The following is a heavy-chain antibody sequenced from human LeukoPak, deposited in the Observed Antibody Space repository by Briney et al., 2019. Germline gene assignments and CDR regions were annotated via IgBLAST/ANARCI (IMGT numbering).Heavy chain of an antibody. J-gene: IGHJ4*02. V-gene: IGHV1-2*02. Sequence: GASVKVSCKASGYTLTGYYMHWVRQAPGQGLEWMGWINPNSGGTNYAQKFQGRVTMTRDTSIGTAYMELSRLRSDDTAVYYCARGFVAVAGTIGYWGQGTLVTVSS. CDR2: INPNSGGT. D-gene: IGHD6-19*01. CDR3: ARGFVAVAGTIGY. CDR1: GYTLTGYY.